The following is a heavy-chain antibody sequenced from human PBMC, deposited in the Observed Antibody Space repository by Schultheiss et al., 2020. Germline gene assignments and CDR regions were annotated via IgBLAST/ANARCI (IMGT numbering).Heavy chain of an antibody. CDR1: GFTVSSNY. V-gene: IGHV3-23*01. D-gene: IGHD1-26*01. Sequence: GESLKISCAASGFTVSSNYMSWVRQATGKGLEWVSAISGSGDRTYYADSVKGRFTISRDNSKNMLYVQMNSLRAEDTAVYYCTKRSGSSSPKWYFDYWGQGALVTVSS. CDR3: TKRSGSSSPKWYFDY. J-gene: IGHJ4*02. CDR2: ISGSGDRT.